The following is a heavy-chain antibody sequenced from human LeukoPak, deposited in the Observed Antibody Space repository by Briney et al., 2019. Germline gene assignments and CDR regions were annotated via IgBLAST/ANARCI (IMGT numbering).Heavy chain of an antibody. CDR1: GFTFSDYY. CDR2: ISSSGSTI. D-gene: IGHD1-26*01. V-gene: IGHV3-11*01. CDR3: AKDPTRRPESDY. J-gene: IGHJ4*02. Sequence: GGSLRLSCAASGFTFSDYYMSWIRQAPEKGMEWVSYISSSGSTIYYADSVKGRFTISRDNSKNTLYLQMNSLRAEDTAVYYCAKDPTRRPESDYWGQGTLVTVSS.